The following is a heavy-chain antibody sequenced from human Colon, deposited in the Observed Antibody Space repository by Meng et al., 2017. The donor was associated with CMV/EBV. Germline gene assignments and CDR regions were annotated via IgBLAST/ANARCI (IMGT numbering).Heavy chain of an antibody. J-gene: IGHJ5*02. CDR1: DGSINTYY. CDR2: ISYSGRT. D-gene: IGHD4-11*01. V-gene: IGHV4-59*12. Sequence: SQTLSLTCTVSDGSINTYYWSWIRQPPGKGLEWIGYISYSGRTNYNPSLKSRVTLSIDTSKNQFSLKVSSVTAADTAVYYCARTRLQHNWFDPWGQGTLVTVSS. CDR3: ARTRLQHNWFDP.